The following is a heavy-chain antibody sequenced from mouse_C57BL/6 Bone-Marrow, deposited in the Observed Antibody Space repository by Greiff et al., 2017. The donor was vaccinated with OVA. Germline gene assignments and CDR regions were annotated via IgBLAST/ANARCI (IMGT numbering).Heavy chain of an antibody. Sequence: QVQLKQSGAELAKPGASVKLSCKASGYTFTSYWMHWVKQRPGQGLEWIGYINPSSGYTKYNQKFKVKATLTADKSSSTAYMQLSSLTNEDSAVYYCAKGATVAYCDYWGQGTTLTVSS. V-gene: IGHV1-7*01. J-gene: IGHJ2*01. D-gene: IGHD2-12*01. CDR1: GYTFTSYW. CDR3: AKGATVAYCDY. CDR2: INPSSGYT.